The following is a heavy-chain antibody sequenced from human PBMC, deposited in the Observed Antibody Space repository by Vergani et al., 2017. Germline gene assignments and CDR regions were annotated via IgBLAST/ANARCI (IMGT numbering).Heavy chain of an antibody. CDR3: ARDSRYCSSTSCYVGRDWFDP. Sequence: QVQVVQSGAEVKKPGASVKVSCKASGYTFSSYGISWVRQAPGQGLEWMGIINPSGGSTSYAQKFQGRVTMTRDTSTSTVYMELSSLRSEDTAVYYCARDSRYCSSTSCYVGRDWFDPWGQGTLVTVSS. CDR1: GYTFSSYG. V-gene: IGHV1-46*01. D-gene: IGHD2-2*01. CDR2: INPSGGST. J-gene: IGHJ5*02.